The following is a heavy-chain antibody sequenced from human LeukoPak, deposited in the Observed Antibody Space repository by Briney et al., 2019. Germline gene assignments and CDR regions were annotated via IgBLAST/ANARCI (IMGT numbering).Heavy chain of an antibody. J-gene: IGHJ4*02. CDR2: IYYSGST. Sequence: SETLSLTCTVSGGSISSYYWSWIRQPPGKGLEWIGYIYYSGSTNYNPSLKSRVTISVDTSKNQFSLKLSSVTAADTAVYYCASDYLRGAYFDHWGQGTLVTVSS. CDR1: GGSISSYY. V-gene: IGHV4-59*01. D-gene: IGHD1-26*01. CDR3: ASDYLRGAYFDH.